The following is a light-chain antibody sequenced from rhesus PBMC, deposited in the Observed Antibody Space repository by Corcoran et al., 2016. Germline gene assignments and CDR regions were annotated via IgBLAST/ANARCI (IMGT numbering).Light chain of an antibody. J-gene: IGLJ1*01. Sequence: QAALTQPRSVSGSLGQSVTISCTGTFSDIGAFSYVSWYQQHPGAAPKVLIYEVSKRPSGVSARFSGSKSGDTASLTISGLQAEDEADYYCNSYAGSSTFIFGGGSRLSV. CDR3: NSYAGSSTFI. CDR1: FSDIGAFSY. V-gene: IGLV2-32*02. CDR2: EVS.